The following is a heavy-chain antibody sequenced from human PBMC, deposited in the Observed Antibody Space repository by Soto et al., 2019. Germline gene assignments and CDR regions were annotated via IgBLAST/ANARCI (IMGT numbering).Heavy chain of an antibody. CDR2: ISSTGGST. D-gene: IGHD3-3*01. CDR1: GFSFRKYV. CDR3: ANDQGFLEWFPGGGLDV. Sequence: EVQLLESGGGLVQPGESLRLSCAASGFSFRKYVMTWVRQAPGKGLEWVSSISSTGGSTYYADSVKAPFTVSRDNSMSTFYVQMNSLRAGDTALEYCANDQGFLEWFPGGGLDVWRQGTRVAVSP. V-gene: IGHV3-23*01. J-gene: IGHJ6*01.